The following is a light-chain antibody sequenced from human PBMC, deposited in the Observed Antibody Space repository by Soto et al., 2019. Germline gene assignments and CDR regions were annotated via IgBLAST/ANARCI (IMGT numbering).Light chain of an antibody. V-gene: IGKV3-20*01. J-gene: IGKJ5*01. CDR1: QTVSSY. CDR2: GAS. CDR3: QQYGTSPTT. Sequence: ENVLTQSPGTLSLSPGERATLSCRASQTVSSYLTWYQQRPGQAPRLLISGASRRATGIPDRFSGSGSGTDFPLTIRRLEPEDFALYYWQQYGTSPTTFGQGTRLEIK.